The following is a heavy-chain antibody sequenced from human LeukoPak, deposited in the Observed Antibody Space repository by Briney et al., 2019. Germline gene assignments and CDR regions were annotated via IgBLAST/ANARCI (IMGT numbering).Heavy chain of an antibody. J-gene: IGHJ4*02. V-gene: IGHV3-23*01. D-gene: IGHD6-19*01. CDR2: ISGSGGGT. Sequence: GGSLRLSCAAYGFTFSSYAMSWVSQAPGKGLEWVSAISGSGGGTYYADSVKGWFTISRDNSKNTLYLQMNSLRAEDTAVYYCAKGGGLAVAGTDYFDYWGQGTLVTVSS. CDR3: AKGGGLAVAGTDYFDY. CDR1: GFTFSSYA.